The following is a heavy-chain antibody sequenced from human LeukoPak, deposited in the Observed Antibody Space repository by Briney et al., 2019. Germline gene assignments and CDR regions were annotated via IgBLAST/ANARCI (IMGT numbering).Heavy chain of an antibody. CDR2: IIPIFGTA. V-gene: IGHV1-69*13. J-gene: IGHJ3*02. CDR3: ASALDCSSTSCSVRVAFDI. Sequence: ASVKVSCKASGGTYSSYAISWVRQAPGHGLEWLGGIIPIFGTANYAQKFQGRVTITADESTSTAYMELSSLRSEDTAVYYCASALDCSSTSCSVRVAFDIWGQGTMVTVSS. D-gene: IGHD2-2*01. CDR1: GGTYSSYA.